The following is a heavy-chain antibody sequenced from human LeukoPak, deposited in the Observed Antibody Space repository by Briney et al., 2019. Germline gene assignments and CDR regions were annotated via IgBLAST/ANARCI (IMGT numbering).Heavy chain of an antibody. V-gene: IGHV3-53*01. J-gene: IGHJ4*02. D-gene: IGHD1-1*01. CDR3: ARDNSGSIDY. CDR1: GFTVSSNY. Sequence: GGSLRLSCVASGFTVSSNYMNWVRQAPGKGLAWVSIIYSGERTYHADSVKGRFTIARDTSKNTLYLHMNSLRAEDTGMYYCARDNSGSIDYWGQGTLVTVSS. CDR2: IYSGERT.